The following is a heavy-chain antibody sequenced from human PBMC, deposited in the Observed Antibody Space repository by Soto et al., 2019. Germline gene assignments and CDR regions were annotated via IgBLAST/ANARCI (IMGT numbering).Heavy chain of an antibody. D-gene: IGHD5-18*01. J-gene: IGHJ6*02. CDR3: ARDHRGYSYGSRYYYGMDL. V-gene: IGHV1-2*04. CDR1: GYTFTGYY. Sequence: ASVKVSCKASGYTFTGYYMHWVRQAPGQGLEWMGWINPNSGGTNYAQKFQGWVTMTRDTSISTAYMELSRLRSDDTAVYYCARDHRGYSYGSRYYYGMDLWGQGTTVTVSS. CDR2: INPNSGGT.